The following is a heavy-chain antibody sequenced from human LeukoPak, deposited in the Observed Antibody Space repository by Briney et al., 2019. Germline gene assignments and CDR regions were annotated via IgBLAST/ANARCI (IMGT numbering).Heavy chain of an antibody. CDR1: GDSFSGFY. D-gene: IGHD2-2*01. Sequence: SETLSLTCAVYGDSFSGFYWSWIRQPPGKGLEWIGEINHSGSTNYNPSLKRRVTISADTSKNQFSLRLSSVTAAHTAVYYCARGPLGYCSSSSCHGPDYWGQGTLVTVSS. CDR2: INHSGST. CDR3: ARGPLGYCSSSSCHGPDY. V-gene: IGHV4-34*01. J-gene: IGHJ4*02.